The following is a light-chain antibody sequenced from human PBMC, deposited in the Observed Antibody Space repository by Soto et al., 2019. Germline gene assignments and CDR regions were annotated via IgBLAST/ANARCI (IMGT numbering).Light chain of an antibody. CDR3: QQFASSPGFT. CDR1: QTINNRY. Sequence: EIVLTQSPGTLSLSPGERATLSCRASQTINNRYLAWYQQNPGQAPRLLIYGASSRATGIPDRFSGSGSGPDFTLTISRLEPEDFAVYYCQQFASSPGFTFGPGTKVDMK. V-gene: IGKV3-20*01. CDR2: GAS. J-gene: IGKJ3*01.